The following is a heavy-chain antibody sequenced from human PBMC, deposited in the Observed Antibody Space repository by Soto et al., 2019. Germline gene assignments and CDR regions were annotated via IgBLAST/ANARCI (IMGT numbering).Heavy chain of an antibody. D-gene: IGHD3-16*02. V-gene: IGHV3-33*01. CDR3: ARGDYDYVWGSYRPFDY. J-gene: IGHJ4*02. CDR2: IWYDGSNK. CDR1: GFTFSSYG. Sequence: HPGGSLRLSCAASGFTFSSYGMHWVRQAPGKGLEWVAVIWYDGSNKYYADSVKGRFTISRDNSKNTLYLQMNSLRAEDTAVYYCARGDYDYVWGSYRPFDYWGQGTLVTVSS.